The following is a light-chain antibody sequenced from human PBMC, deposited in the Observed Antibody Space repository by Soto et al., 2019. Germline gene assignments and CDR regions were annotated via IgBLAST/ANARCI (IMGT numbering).Light chain of an antibody. V-gene: IGLV1-51*02. CDR2: ENN. J-gene: IGLJ1*01. CDR1: SSNIGNNY. Sequence: QSVLTQPPSVSAAPGQKVTISCSGSSSNIGNNYVSWYQQLPGTAPKLLIYENNKRPSGIPDRLSGSKSGTSATLGITRLQTGDEGDYYCGTWDSSLSAFVFGTGTKLTVL. CDR3: GTWDSSLSAFV.